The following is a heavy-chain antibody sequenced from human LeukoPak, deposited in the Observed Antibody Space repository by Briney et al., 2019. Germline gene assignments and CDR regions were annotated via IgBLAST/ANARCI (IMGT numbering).Heavy chain of an antibody. V-gene: IGHV7-4-1*02. Sequence: ASVKVSCKASGYIFSIYAMIWVRQAPGQGLELMGWINTNTGNPTYAQGFTGRFVFSLDTSVSTAYLQISRLKAEDTAVYYCARDYTVALGTTTYFQHWDQGTLVTVSS. CDR3: ARDYTVALGTTTYFQH. J-gene: IGHJ1*01. D-gene: IGHD1-7*01. CDR1: GYIFSIYA. CDR2: INTNTGNP.